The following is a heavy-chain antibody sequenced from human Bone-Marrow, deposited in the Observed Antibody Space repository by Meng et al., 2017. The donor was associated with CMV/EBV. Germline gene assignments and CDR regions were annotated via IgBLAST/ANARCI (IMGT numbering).Heavy chain of an antibody. CDR2: VYYSGST. V-gene: IGHV4-39*07. CDR1: GGSFSGSRYY. CDR3: ARFPGPYSSSSAQNYYYGMDV. J-gene: IGHJ6*02. Sequence: SETLSLTCTVSGGSFSGSRYYWGWIRQPPGKGLEWIGSVYYSGSTYYNPSLKSRVTISVDTSKNPFSLKLSSVTAADTAVYHCARFPGPYSSSSAQNYYYGMDVWGQGTTVSVSS. D-gene: IGHD6-6*01.